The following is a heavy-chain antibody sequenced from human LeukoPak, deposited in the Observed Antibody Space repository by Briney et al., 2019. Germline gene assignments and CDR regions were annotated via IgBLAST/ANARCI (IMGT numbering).Heavy chain of an antibody. V-gene: IGHV3-48*02. D-gene: IGHD1-26*01. CDR3: ARSGGNYYDTDAFDI. Sequence: GGSLRLSCAASGFTFSSYSMNWVRQAPGKGLEWVSYISGRSSIIYYADSVKGRFTISRDNAKNSLYLQMNSLRDEDTAVYYCARSGGNYYDTDAFDIWGQGTMVTVSS. J-gene: IGHJ3*02. CDR1: GFTFSSYS. CDR2: ISGRSSII.